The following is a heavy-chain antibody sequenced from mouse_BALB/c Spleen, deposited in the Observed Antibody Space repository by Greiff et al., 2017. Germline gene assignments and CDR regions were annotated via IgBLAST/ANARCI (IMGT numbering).Heavy chain of an antibody. Sequence: EVQVVESGGGLVKLGGSLKLSCAASGFTFSSYYMSWVRQTPEKRLELVAAINSNGGSTYYPDTVKGRFTISRDNAKNTLYLQMSSLKSEDTALYYCARHVGGYQAWFAYWGQGTLVTVSA. CDR1: GFTFSSYY. V-gene: IGHV5-6-2*01. CDR2: INSNGGST. D-gene: IGHD1-1*02. J-gene: IGHJ3*01. CDR3: ARHVGGYQAWFAY.